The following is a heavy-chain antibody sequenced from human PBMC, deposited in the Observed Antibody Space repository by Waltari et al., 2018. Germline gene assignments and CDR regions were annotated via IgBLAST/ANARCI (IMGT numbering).Heavy chain of an antibody. V-gene: IGHV4-34*01. CDR2: IKHSGST. CDR3: ARRGYSGYVNFDY. D-gene: IGHD5-12*01. J-gene: IGHJ4*02. CDR1: GGSFSGYY. Sequence: QVQLQQWGAGLLKPSETLSLTCAVYGGSFSGYYWSWIRQPPGKGLEWIGEIKHSGSTNYNPSLKSRVTISVDTSKNQFSLKLSSVTAADTAVYYCARRGYSGYVNFDYWGQGTLVTVSS.